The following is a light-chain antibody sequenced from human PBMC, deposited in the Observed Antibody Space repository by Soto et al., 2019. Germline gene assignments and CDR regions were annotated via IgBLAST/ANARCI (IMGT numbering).Light chain of an antibody. CDR2: AAS. Sequence: DIQMTQSPSSLSASVGDRVTITCRASQSISSFLTWYQQKAGKAPKLLIYAASSLQSGVPSRFSGSGSGTEFTLTISSLQPDDFATYYCQQSYSTPVTFGQGTKVDIK. CDR3: QQSYSTPVT. V-gene: IGKV1-39*01. J-gene: IGKJ1*01. CDR1: QSISSF.